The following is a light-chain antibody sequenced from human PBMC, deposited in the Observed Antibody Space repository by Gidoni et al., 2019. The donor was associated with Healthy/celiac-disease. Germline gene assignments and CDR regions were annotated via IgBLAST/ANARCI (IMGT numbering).Light chain of an antibody. V-gene: IGKV1-6*01. CDR2: AAS. Sequence: AIQMTQSPSSLSASVGDSVTITCRASQGIRNDLGWYQQKPGKAPKLLIYAASSLQSEVPSRFSGSGSGTDFTLTISSLQPEDFATYYCLQDYNYPFTFGPGTKVDIK. CDR3: LQDYNYPFT. CDR1: QGIRND. J-gene: IGKJ3*01.